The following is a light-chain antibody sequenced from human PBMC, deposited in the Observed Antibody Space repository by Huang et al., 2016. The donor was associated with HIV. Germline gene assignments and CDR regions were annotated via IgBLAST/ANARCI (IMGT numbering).Light chain of an antibody. CDR1: QSLFFSSNKRSY. V-gene: IGKV4-1*01. CDR2: WAS. CDR3: QQYYHNPLT. Sequence: DIVMTQSPDSLTVSLGERATINCRSSQSLFFSSNKRSYLAWYQKKPGQPPKLVISWASALESGVPDRFSGSGSETQFTLTINSLQAEDVAVYYCQQYYHNPLTFGGGTKVEI. J-gene: IGKJ4*01.